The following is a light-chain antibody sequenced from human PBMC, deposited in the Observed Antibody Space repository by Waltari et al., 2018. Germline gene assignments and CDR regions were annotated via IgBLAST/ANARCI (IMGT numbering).Light chain of an antibody. V-gene: IGLV1-47*01. CDR1: YPTPGSNY. Sequence: QSVLTQPPSASGTPEQRVTIPCSGSYPTPGSNYLYWYQQLPGTAPKLHISRNNQRPSGVPDRFSGSKYGTTASLAISGLRSEDEAIYYCASWDDSHYVFGTGTKVTVL. J-gene: IGLJ1*01. CDR2: RNN. CDR3: ASWDDSHYV.